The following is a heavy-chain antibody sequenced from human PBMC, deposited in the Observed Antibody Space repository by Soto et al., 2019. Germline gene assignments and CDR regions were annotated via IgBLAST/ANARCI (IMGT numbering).Heavy chain of an antibody. CDR2: IYYSGST. D-gene: IGHD3-22*01. CDR3: ARGGEYYYDSSGPSGWFDP. V-gene: IGHV4-59*08. J-gene: IGHJ5*02. CDR1: GGSISSYY. Sequence: SETLSLTCTVSGGSISSYYWSWIRQPPGKGLEWIGYIYYSGSTNYNPSLKSRVTISVDTSKNQFSLKLSSVTAADTAVYYCARGGEYYYDSSGPSGWFDPWGQGTLVTVSS.